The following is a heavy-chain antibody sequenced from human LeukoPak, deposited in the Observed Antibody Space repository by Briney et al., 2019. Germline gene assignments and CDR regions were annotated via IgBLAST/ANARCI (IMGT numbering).Heavy chain of an antibody. D-gene: IGHD2/OR15-2a*01. CDR3: ARVRTTLLDN. V-gene: IGHV1-18*01. CDR1: GYTFTSYD. J-gene: IGHJ4*02. Sequence: ASVKVSCKASGYTFTSYDFTWVRQAPGQGLEWMRWISAYHGHTKYAQKLQGRVTMTTDTSTSTAYMELRSLRSDDTAVYYCARVRTTLLDNWGQGTLVTVSS. CDR2: ISAYHGHT.